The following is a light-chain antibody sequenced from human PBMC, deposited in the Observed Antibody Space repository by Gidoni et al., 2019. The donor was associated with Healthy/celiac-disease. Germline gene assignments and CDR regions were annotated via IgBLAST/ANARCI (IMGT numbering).Light chain of an antibody. CDR3: QSYDSSLSGYV. Sequence: QSVLTQPPPVSGAPGQRVHLSCTGSSSNIGAGYAVPWYQQLPGTAPKLLIYGNSNRPSGVPDRFSGSTSGTSASLAITGLQAEDEADYYCQSYDSSLSGYVFGTGTKVTVL. J-gene: IGLJ1*01. V-gene: IGLV1-40*01. CDR2: GNS. CDR1: SSNIGAGYA.